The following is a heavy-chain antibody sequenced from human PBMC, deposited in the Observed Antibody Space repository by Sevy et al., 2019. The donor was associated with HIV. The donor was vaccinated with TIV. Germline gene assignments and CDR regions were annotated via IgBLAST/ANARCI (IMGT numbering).Heavy chain of an antibody. J-gene: IGHJ6*03. V-gene: IGHV4-4*07. CDR3: ARDEPPNMRRQLERRSYYYYYMDV. CDR1: GGSISSYY. CDR2: IYTNGNT. Sequence: SETLSLTCTVSGGSISSYYWSWIRQPAGKGLEWIGRIYTNGNTNYNPALKSRVTMSLDTSKSQFSLKLSSVTAADTAVYFCARDEPPNMRRQLERRSYYYYYMDVWGKGTPVTVSS. D-gene: IGHD1-1*01.